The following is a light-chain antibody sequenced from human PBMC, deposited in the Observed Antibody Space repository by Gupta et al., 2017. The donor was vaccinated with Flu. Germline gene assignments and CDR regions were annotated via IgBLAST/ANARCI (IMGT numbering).Light chain of an antibody. Sequence: QSVLPQPPSVSGAPGQRVTMSCTRSSSSIGAGYDVHWYQHLPGTAPRLLIYDNNNRPSGVPDRFSASKSGTSASLAITGLQAEDEGDYYCQSYDSSLSGYVFGTGTKVTVL. CDR1: SSSIGAGYD. J-gene: IGLJ1*01. CDR3: QSYDSSLSGYV. CDR2: DNN. V-gene: IGLV1-40*01.